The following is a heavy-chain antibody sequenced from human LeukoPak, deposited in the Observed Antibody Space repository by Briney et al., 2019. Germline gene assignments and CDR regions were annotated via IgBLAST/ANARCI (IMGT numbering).Heavy chain of an antibody. J-gene: IGHJ4*02. V-gene: IGHV3-30*01. Sequence: GRSLRLSCAASGFTFSSYAMHWVRQAPGKGLEWVAVISYDGSNKYYADSVKGRFTISRDNSKNTLYLQMNSLRAEDTAVYYCAIEAPTVVAATGDFDYWGQGTLVTVSS. CDR3: AIEAPTVVAATGDFDY. CDR1: GFTFSSYA. D-gene: IGHD2-15*01. CDR2: ISYDGSNK.